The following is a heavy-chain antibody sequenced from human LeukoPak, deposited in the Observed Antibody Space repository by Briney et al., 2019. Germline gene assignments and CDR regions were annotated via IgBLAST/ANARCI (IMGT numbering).Heavy chain of an antibody. CDR1: GLTLSNVW. J-gene: IGHJ4*02. CDR3: TQGSSQYFNY. D-gene: IGHD2-2*01. Sequence: GGSLRLSCAVSGLTLSNVWMNWVRQAPGKGLEWVGRIRSRGDGGTTDFAAPVKGRFTISRDDSKNTLYLQMNSLTSEGTALYYCTQGSSQYFNYWGQGTLVTVSS. CDR2: IRSRGDGGTT. V-gene: IGHV3-15*07.